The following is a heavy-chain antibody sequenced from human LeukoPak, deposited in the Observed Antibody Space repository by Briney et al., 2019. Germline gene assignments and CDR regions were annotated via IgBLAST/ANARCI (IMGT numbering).Heavy chain of an antibody. Sequence: AGGSLRLSCAASGFTFSSYSMNWVRQAPGKGLEWVSSISSSSSYIYYADSVKGRFTISRDNSKNTLYLQMNSLRAEDTAVYYCARDLGGGPFDYWGQGTLVTVSS. CDR3: ARDLGGGPFDY. V-gene: IGHV3-21*01. D-gene: IGHD3-16*01. CDR2: ISSSSSYI. J-gene: IGHJ4*02. CDR1: GFTFSSYS.